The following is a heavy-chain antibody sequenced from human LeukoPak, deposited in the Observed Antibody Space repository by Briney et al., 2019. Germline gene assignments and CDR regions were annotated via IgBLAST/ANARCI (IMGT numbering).Heavy chain of an antibody. CDR2: ISGSGGST. D-gene: IGHD5-12*01. J-gene: IGHJ4*02. Sequence: GGSLRLSCAASGFTFSSYAMSWVRQAPGEGLEWVSAISGSGGSTYYADSVKGRFTISRDNSKNTLYLQMNSPRAEDTAVYYCAKSDGYDSYFDYWGQGTLVTVSS. V-gene: IGHV3-23*01. CDR3: AKSDGYDSYFDY. CDR1: GFTFSSYA.